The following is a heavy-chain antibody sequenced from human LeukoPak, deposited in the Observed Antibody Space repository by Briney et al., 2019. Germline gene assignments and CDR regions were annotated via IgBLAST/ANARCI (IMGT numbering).Heavy chain of an antibody. CDR2: ISSSSSYI. D-gene: IGHD1-1*01. CDR3: AREGWSTGTYFDY. J-gene: IGHJ4*02. V-gene: IGHV3-21*01. Sequence: GGSLRLSCAASGFTLSRCSKYWVRQVPRKGLEWVSSISSSSSYIYYTDSVTGRFTISRDNAKNSLYLQMNSLRAEDTAVYYCAREGWSTGTYFDYWGQGTLVTVSS. CDR1: GFTLSRCS.